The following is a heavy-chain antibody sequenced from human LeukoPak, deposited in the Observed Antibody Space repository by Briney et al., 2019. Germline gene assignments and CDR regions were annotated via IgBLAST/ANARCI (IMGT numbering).Heavy chain of an antibody. Sequence: ASVKVSCKASGYTFTGYYMHWVRQAPGQGLEWMGWINPNSGGTNYAQKFQGRVTMTRDTSISTAYMELSRLRSDDTAVYYCAAGYSSGWSDFGYWGQGTLVTVSS. CDR3: AAGYSSGWSDFGY. V-gene: IGHV1-2*02. J-gene: IGHJ4*02. D-gene: IGHD6-19*01. CDR1: GYTFTGYY. CDR2: INPNSGGT.